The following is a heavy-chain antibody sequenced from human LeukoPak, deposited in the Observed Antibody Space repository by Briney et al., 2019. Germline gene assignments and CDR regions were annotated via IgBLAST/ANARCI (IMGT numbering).Heavy chain of an antibody. Sequence: GVSVKVFCKASGYTFTSCGISWVRQAPGQGLEWMGWISAYNGNTNYAQKLQGRVTMTTDTSTSTAYMELRSLRSDDTAVYYCARDHSSGPHWFDPWGQGTLVTVSS. V-gene: IGHV1-18*01. D-gene: IGHD3-22*01. J-gene: IGHJ5*02. CDR1: GYTFTSCG. CDR3: ARDHSSGPHWFDP. CDR2: ISAYNGNT.